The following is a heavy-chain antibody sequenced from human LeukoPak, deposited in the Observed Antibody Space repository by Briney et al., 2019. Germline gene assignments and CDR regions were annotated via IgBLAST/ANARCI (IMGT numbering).Heavy chain of an antibody. CDR3: ARDRGSGRSPRYAFDI. D-gene: IGHD1-26*01. V-gene: IGHV1-2*04. J-gene: IGHJ3*02. CDR2: INPNSGGT. CDR1: GYTFTSYG. Sequence: ASVKVSCKASGYTFTSYGISWVRQAPGQGLEWVGWINPNSGGTNYAQKFQGWVTMTRDTSISTAYMELSRLRSDDTAVYYCARDRGSGRSPRYAFDIWGQGTMVTVSS.